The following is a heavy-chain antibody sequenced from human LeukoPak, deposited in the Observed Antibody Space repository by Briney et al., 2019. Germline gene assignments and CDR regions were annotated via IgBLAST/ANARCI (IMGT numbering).Heavy chain of an antibody. CDR2: INHSGT. V-gene: IGHV4-34*01. CDR1: GGSFSGYY. J-gene: IGHJ4*02. Sequence: SETLSLTCGVYGGSFSGYYWSWIRQPPGKGLEWIGEINHSGTNYNPSLKSRVTISVDTSKNQFSLKLSSVTAADTAVYYCARTPGGMTVGVTFVYWGQGTLVTVPA. CDR3: ARTPGGMTVGVTFVY. D-gene: IGHD3-22*01.